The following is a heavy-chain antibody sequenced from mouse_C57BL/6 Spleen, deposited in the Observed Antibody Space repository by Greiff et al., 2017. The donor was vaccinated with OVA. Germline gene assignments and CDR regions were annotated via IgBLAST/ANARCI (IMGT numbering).Heavy chain of an antibody. D-gene: IGHD2-4*01. CDR2: ISGGGGNT. CDR1: GFTFSSYT. Sequence: EVMLVESGGGLVKPGGSLKLSCAASGFTFSSYTMSWVRQTPEKRLEWVATISGGGGNTYYPDSVKGRFTISRDNAKNTLYLQMSSLRSEDTALYYCARHYDYDSWYFDVWGTGTTVTVSS. V-gene: IGHV5-9*01. J-gene: IGHJ1*03. CDR3: ARHYDYDSWYFDV.